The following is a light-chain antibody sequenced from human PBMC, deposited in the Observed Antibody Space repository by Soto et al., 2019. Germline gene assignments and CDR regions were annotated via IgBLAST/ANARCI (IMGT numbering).Light chain of an antibody. CDR1: SSDVGAYNY. CDR3: SSYTTNSTGGYV. J-gene: IGLJ1*01. Sequence: QSALTQPASVSGSPGQSITISCTGTSSDVGAYNYVSWYQQYPGKAPKLMIYEVKNRPSGVSNRFSGSRSGSTASLTISGLQAEDEADYYCSSYTTNSTGGYVFVTGTKVTVL. CDR2: EVK. V-gene: IGLV2-14*01.